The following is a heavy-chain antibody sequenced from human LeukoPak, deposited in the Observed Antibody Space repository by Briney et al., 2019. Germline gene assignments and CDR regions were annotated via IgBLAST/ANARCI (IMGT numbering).Heavy chain of an antibody. Sequence: ASVKVSCKASGYTFTAYYMHWVRQAPGQGLEWMGRINPNSGGTNFAQKFQGRVTMTRDTSISTAYMELSGLRSDDTAVYYCASPGGTSQDYWGQGTLVTVST. CDR2: INPNSGGT. J-gene: IGHJ4*02. CDR3: ASPGGTSQDY. D-gene: IGHD3-16*01. CDR1: GYTFTAYY. V-gene: IGHV1-2*06.